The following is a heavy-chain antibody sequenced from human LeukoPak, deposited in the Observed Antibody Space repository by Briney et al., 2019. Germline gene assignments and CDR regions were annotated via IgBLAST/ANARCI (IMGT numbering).Heavy chain of an antibody. CDR2: LSSGGINK. Sequence: GGSLRLSCAASGFTFSTYGIHWVRQAPGKGLEWVGLLSSGGINKHYADSVKGRFIISRDNSMNTLYLQMNSPGVEDTAVYYCARDHAGSGRAFDYWGQGTLVTVSS. J-gene: IGHJ4*02. CDR3: ARDHAGSGRAFDY. D-gene: IGHD2-15*01. CDR1: GFTFSTYG. V-gene: IGHV3-30*03.